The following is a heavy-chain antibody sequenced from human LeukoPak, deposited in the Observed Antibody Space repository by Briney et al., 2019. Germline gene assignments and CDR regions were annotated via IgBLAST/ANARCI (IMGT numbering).Heavy chain of an antibody. Sequence: GASVTVSCMASGGTFSSYAISWVRQAPGQGLEWMGRIIPILGIANYAQKFQGRVTITADKSTSTAYMELSSLRSEDTAVYYCARRRPYSGSYLSAFDIWGQGTMVTVSS. V-gene: IGHV1-69*04. CDR2: IIPILGIA. D-gene: IGHD1-26*01. CDR3: ARRRPYSGSYLSAFDI. J-gene: IGHJ3*02. CDR1: GGTFSSYA.